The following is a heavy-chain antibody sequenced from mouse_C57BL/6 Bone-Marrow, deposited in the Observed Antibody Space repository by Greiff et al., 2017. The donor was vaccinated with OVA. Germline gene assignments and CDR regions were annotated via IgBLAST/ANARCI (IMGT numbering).Heavy chain of an antibody. D-gene: IGHD1-1*01. CDR2: IYPGSGST. Sequence: QVQLQQPGAELVKPGASVKMSCKASGYTFTSYWITWVKQRPGQGLEWIGDIYPGSGSTNYNEKFKSKATLTVDTSSSTAYMQLSSLTSEDSAVYYCARRGYGSSYGAYWGQGTLVTVSA. CDR3: ARRGYGSSYGAY. J-gene: IGHJ3*01. CDR1: GYTFTSYW. V-gene: IGHV1-55*01.